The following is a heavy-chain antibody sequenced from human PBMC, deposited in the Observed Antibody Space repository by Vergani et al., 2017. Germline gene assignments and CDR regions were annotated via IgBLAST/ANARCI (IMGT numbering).Heavy chain of an antibody. V-gene: IGHV3-21*01. J-gene: IGHJ4*02. CDR3: ARCGGDCYYDY. CDR1: GFTFSSYA. D-gene: IGHD2-21*02. Sequence: EVQLLESGGGLVQPGGSLRLSCAASGFTFSSYAMSWVRQAPGKGLEWVSSISSSSSYIYYADSVKGRFTISSDNAKNSLYLQMNSLRAEDTAVYYCARCGGDCYYDYWGQGTLVTVSS. CDR2: ISSSSSYI.